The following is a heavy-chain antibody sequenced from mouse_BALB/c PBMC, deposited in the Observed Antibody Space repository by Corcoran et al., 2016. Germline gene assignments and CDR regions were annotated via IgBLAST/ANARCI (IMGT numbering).Heavy chain of an antibody. D-gene: IGHD1-1*01. CDR3: ARSNYYGSGYFDV. CDR1: GFNIKDTY. Sequence: EVQLQQSGAELVKPGASVKLSCTASGFNIKDTYMHWVKQRPEQGLEWIGKIDPANDNTKYDPEFQGKATITADTSSNTAYLQLSSLTSEDTAVYYCARSNYYGSGYFDVWGAGTTVTVSS. V-gene: IGHV14-3*02. CDR2: IDPANDNT. J-gene: IGHJ1*01.